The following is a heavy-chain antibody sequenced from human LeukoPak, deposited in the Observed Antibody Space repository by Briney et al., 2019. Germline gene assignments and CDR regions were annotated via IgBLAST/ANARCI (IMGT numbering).Heavy chain of an antibody. CDR1: GFTFSSYA. CDR3: AGPSVVGRCSSTSCYDFDY. Sequence: GGSLRLSCAASGFTFSSYAMSWVRQAPGKGLEWVSAISGSGGSTYYADSVKGRFTISRDNSKNTLYLQMNSLRAEDTAVYYCAGPSVVGRCSSTSCYDFDYWGQGTLVTVSS. J-gene: IGHJ4*02. V-gene: IGHV3-23*01. CDR2: ISGSGGST. D-gene: IGHD2-2*01.